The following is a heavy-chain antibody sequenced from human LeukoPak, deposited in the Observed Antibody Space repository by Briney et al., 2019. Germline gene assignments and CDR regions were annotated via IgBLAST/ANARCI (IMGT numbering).Heavy chain of an antibody. CDR2: ISGSGSAS. CDR3: AKRNVGIFDC. CDR1: GFTFSSYA. J-gene: IGHJ4*02. D-gene: IGHD7-27*01. Sequence: GGSLRLSCAASGFTFSSYAMSWVRQAPGKGLEWVSAISGSGSASYYADSVKGRFTISRDSSKNTLYLQMNSLRAEDTAVYYCAKRNVGIFDCWGEGTLVTVS. V-gene: IGHV3-23*01.